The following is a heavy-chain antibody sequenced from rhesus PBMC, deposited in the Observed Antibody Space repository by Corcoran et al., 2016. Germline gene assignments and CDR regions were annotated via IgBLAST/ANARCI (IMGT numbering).Heavy chain of an antibody. V-gene: IGHV4-127*01. Sequence: QVQLQESGPGLVKPSETLSLTCAVSGYSISSGYGWSWIRQPPGKGLEWIGYIGGSSGSTNYNPSLKSRVTFSKDTSKNHFSLKLSSVTAADTAVYYCARSWGYHFDYWGQGVLVTVSS. CDR3: ARSWGYHFDY. CDR2: IGGSSGST. J-gene: IGHJ4*01. D-gene: IGHD5-42*01. CDR1: GYSISSGYG.